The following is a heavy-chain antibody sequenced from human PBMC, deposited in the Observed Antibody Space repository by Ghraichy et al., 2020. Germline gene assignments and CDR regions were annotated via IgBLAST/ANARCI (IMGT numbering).Heavy chain of an antibody. J-gene: IGHJ6*04. V-gene: IGHV4-39*01. CDR3: ARARRTMVRGVSAPDL. D-gene: IGHD3-10*01. Sequence: SETLSLTCTVSGGSISSSSYYWGWIRQPPGKGLEWIGSIYYSGSTYYNPSLKSRVTISVDTSKNQFSLKLSSVTAADTAVYYCARARRTMVRGVSAPDLWGKGTTVTVSS. CDR2: IYYSGST. CDR1: GGSISSSSYY.